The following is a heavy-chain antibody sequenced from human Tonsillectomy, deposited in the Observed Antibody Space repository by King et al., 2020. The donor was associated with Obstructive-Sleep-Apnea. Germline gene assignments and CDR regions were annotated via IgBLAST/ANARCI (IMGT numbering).Heavy chain of an antibody. CDR2: ISYSGST. D-gene: IGHD2-2*03. CDR3: ARLDIEYFYYYGMDV. Sequence: QLQESGPGLVKPSETLSLTCTVSGASIGSSSYYWGWIRQPPGKGLEWIGSISYSGSTYYNPPLKSRVTISVDTSKNQFSLKLNSVTAADTAVYYCARLDIEYFYYYGMDVWGQGTTVSVSS. CDR1: GASIGSSSYY. J-gene: IGHJ6*02. V-gene: IGHV4-39*07.